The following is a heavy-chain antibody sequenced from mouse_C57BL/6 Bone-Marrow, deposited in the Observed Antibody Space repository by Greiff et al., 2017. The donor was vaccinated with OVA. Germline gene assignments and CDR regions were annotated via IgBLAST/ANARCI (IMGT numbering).Heavy chain of an antibody. V-gene: IGHV1-18*01. CDR2: INSNNGGT. J-gene: IGHJ3*01. Sequence: EVKLEESGPELAKPGASVKIPCKASGYTFPDYNMDWVKQSHGKSLEWIGDINSNNGGTIYNQKFKGKATLTVDKSSSTAYMELRSLTSEDTAVYYCARGGYDDYGGGAWFAYWGQGTLVTVSA. CDR3: ARGGYDDYGGGAWFAY. CDR1: GYTFPDYN. D-gene: IGHD2-4*01.